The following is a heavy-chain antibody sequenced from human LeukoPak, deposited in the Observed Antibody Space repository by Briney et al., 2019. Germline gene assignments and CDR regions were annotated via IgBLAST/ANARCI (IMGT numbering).Heavy chain of an antibody. J-gene: IGHJ5*02. V-gene: IGHV4-39*01. D-gene: IGHD3-10*01. CDR3: AGTLWFGEFLSFDP. CDR1: GGSISSSSYY. Sequence: PSETLSLTCTVSGGSISSSSYYWGWIRQPPGKGLEWIGSIYYSGSTYYNPSLKSRVTISVDTSKNQFSLKLSSVTAADTAVYYCAGTLWFGEFLSFDPWGQGTLVTVSS. CDR2: IYYSGST.